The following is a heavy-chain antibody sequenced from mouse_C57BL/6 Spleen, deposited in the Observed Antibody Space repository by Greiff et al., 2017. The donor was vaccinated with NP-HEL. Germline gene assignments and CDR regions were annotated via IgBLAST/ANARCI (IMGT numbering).Heavy chain of an antibody. J-gene: IGHJ4*01. CDR2: IYPSDSDT. CDR3: AREGRRKAMDY. CDR1: GYTFTSYW. V-gene: IGHV1-61*01. D-gene: IGHD3-3*01. Sequence: QVQLQQPGAELVRPGSSVKLSCKASGYTFTSYWMDWVKQRPGQGLEWIGKIYPSDSDTHYNQKFKDKATLTVDKSYSTAYMPLSSLTSEDSAVYYCAREGRRKAMDYWGQGTSVTVSS.